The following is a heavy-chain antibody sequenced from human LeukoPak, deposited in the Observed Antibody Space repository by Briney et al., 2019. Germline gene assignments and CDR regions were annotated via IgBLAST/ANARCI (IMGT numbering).Heavy chain of an antibody. Sequence: SETLSLTCTVSGGSIRKYYWSWIRQPPGKGREWIGTIHYSGNTDYNPSLKSRVTISVDRSKNQFSLKLNSVTAADTAVYFCASDRHCKSTSCYSYDYYGLDVWGQGSTVIVSS. D-gene: IGHD2-2*01. V-gene: IGHV4-59*01. CDR2: IHYSGNT. CDR1: GGSIRKYY. J-gene: IGHJ6*02. CDR3: ASDRHCKSTSCYSYDYYGLDV.